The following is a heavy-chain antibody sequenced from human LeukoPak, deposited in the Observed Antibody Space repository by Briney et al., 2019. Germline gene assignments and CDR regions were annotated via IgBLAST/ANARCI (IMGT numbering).Heavy chain of an antibody. D-gene: IGHD4-17*01. J-gene: IGHJ3*02. CDR1: GYTFTYYA. CDR2: INAGNGNT. Sequence: ASVKVPCKASGYTFTYYAIHWVRQAPGQGFEWMGWINAGNGNTKYSQKFQGRVTITRDTSASTAYMELSGLRSEDTAVYYCSSEDDYGDAFDIWGQGTMVTVSS. V-gene: IGHV1-3*01. CDR3: SSEDDYGDAFDI.